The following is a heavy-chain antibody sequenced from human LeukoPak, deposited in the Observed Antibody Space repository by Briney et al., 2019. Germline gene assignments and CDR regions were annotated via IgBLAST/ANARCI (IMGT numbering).Heavy chain of an antibody. V-gene: IGHV3-7*01. J-gene: IGHJ4*02. CDR1: GFTFSSYW. Sequence: GRSLRLSCAASGFTFSSYWMSWVRQAPGKGLEWVANIKQDGSEKYYVDSVKGRFTISRDNAKNSLYLQMSSLRAEDTAVYYRARDSTSWFGELLSFDYWGQGTLVTVSS. CDR2: IKQDGSEK. CDR3: ARDSTSWFGELLSFDY. D-gene: IGHD3-10*01.